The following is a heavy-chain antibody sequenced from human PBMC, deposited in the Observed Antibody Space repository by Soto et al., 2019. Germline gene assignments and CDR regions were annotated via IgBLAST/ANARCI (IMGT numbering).Heavy chain of an antibody. J-gene: IGHJ6*02. CDR3: ERIEKVACSYNYQGFDA. Sequence: QVQLVQSGAEVKKPGSSVKVSCKVSGGTFSNYAIDWVRLAPGHGLEWMGGIVPIFGTTYYTQKFQGRATIIADDSTTTASSEMRSLRPGDTAIYYCERIEKVACSYNYQGFDAWGQGNAVTASS. CDR2: IVPIFGTT. CDR1: GGTFSNYA. D-gene: IGHD3-22*01. V-gene: IGHV1-69*12.